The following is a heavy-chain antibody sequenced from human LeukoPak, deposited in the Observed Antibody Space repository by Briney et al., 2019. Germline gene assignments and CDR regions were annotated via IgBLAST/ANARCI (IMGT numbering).Heavy chain of an antibody. CDR3: ARGPQSPYCGGDCSYFDY. CDR2: ISPNSGGT. D-gene: IGHD2-21*02. J-gene: IGHJ4*02. Sequence: ASVKVSCKASGYTFTGYYIHWVRQAPGQGLEWMGWISPNSGGTNYAQKFQGRVTMTRDTSISTAYMELSRLRSDDTAVYYCARGPQSPYCGGDCSYFDYWGQGTLVTVSS. V-gene: IGHV1-2*02. CDR1: GYTFTGYY.